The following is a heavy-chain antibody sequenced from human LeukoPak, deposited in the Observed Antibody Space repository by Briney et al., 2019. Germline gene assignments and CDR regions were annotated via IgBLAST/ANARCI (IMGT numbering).Heavy chain of an antibody. CDR2: IISRSSYI. D-gene: IGHD3-22*01. CDR1: GFTFSSYS. CDR3: ARGPTYYYDSSGYYKVY. J-gene: IGHJ4*02. V-gene: IGHV3-21*01. Sequence: GGSLRLSCAASGFTFSSYSMKWVRQAPGKGLEWVSSIISRSSYIYYADPVKGRFTISRDNAKNSQYLQMNSLRAEDTAVYYCARGPTYYYDSSGYYKVYWGQGTVVTVSS.